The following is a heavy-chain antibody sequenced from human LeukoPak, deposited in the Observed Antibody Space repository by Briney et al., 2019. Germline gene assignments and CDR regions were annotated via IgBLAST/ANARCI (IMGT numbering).Heavy chain of an antibody. J-gene: IGHJ3*02. V-gene: IGHV3-66*02. D-gene: IGHD3-22*01. Sequence: GGSLRLSCAASGFIVSSNYMSWVRQAPGKGLEWVSVIYSGGSTYYADSVKGRFTISRDNSKNTLYLQMNSLRAEDTAVYYCARDVGYYDSSGHDAFDIWGQGTMVTVSS. CDR2: IYSGGST. CDR3: ARDVGYYDSSGHDAFDI. CDR1: GFIVSSNY.